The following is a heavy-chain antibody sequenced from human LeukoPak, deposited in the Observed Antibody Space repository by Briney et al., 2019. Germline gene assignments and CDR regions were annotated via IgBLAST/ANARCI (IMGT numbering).Heavy chain of an antibody. CDR1: GFTFSSYG. D-gene: IGHD5-24*01. CDR2: ISYDGSNK. Sequence: PGGSLRLSCAASGFTFSSYGMHWVRQAPGKGLEWVAVISYDGSNKYYADSVKGRFTISRDNSKNSLYLQMNSLRAEDTAVYYCARVGDGYNSPFEYWGQGTLVTVSS. CDR3: ARVGDGYNSPFEY. V-gene: IGHV3-30*03. J-gene: IGHJ4*02.